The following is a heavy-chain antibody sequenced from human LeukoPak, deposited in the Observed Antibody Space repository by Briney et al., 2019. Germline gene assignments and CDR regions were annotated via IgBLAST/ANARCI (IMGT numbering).Heavy chain of an antibody. CDR3: ARDRVTTNTPYFDY. Sequence: ASVKVSCKTSGFTFTGYYMHRVRQAPGQGLEWMGWINLNSGGTNYAQKFQGRVTMTRGTSISTAYMELSRLTSDDTAVYYCARDRVTTNTPYFDYWGQGTLVTVSS. CDR2: INLNSGGT. J-gene: IGHJ4*02. D-gene: IGHD4-17*01. CDR1: GFTFTGYY. V-gene: IGHV1-2*02.